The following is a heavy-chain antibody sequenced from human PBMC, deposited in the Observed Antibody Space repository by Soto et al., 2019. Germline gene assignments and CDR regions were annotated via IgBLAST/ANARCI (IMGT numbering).Heavy chain of an antibody. CDR3: ARARSGFDPFDY. D-gene: IGHD5-12*01. V-gene: IGHV3-48*03. J-gene: IGHJ4*02. Sequence: LRLSCAASGFTFSSYEMNWVRHAPGKGLEWVSYISSSGNTIYYADSVKGRFTISRDNAKNSLYLQMNSLRAEDTAIYYCARARSGFDPFDYWGQGTLVTVSS. CDR2: ISSSGNTI. CDR1: GFTFSSYE.